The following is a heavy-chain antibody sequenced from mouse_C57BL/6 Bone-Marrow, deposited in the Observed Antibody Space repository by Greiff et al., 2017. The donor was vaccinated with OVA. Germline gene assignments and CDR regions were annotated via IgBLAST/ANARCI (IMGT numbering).Heavy chain of an antibody. CDR1: GFTFSSYA. Sequence: EVHLVESGGGLVKPGGSLKLSCAASGFTFSSYAMSWVRQTPEKRLEWVATISDGGSYTYYPDNVKGRFTISRDNAKNNLYLQMSHLKSEDTAMYYCARDYVGYFDYWGQGTTLTVSS. V-gene: IGHV5-4*01. CDR2: ISDGGSYT. CDR3: ARDYVGYFDY. D-gene: IGHD2-12*01. J-gene: IGHJ2*01.